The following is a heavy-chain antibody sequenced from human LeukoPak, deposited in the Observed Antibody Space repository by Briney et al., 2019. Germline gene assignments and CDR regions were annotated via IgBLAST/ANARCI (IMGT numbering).Heavy chain of an antibody. CDR3: AREADSSGWYGEVDY. CDR1: GGSISSGRCY. J-gene: IGHJ4*02. Sequence: SETLSLTCTVSGGSISSGRCYWNWIRQPAGKGLEWIGRIYTSGSTTYSPSLKSRVTISLDTSKNQFSLKLSSVTAADTAVYYCAREADSSGWYGEVDYWGQGTLVTVSS. D-gene: IGHD6-19*01. CDR2: IYTSGST. V-gene: IGHV4-61*02.